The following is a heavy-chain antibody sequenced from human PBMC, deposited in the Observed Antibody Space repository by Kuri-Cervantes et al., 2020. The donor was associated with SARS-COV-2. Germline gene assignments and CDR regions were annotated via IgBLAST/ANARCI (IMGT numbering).Heavy chain of an antibody. CDR3: ARGRSFNWVRGFDP. V-gene: IGHV3-53*01. CDR1: GFTFSGHW. J-gene: IGHJ5*02. Sequence: LSLTCAASGFTFSGHWIHWVRQAPGKGLEWVSLIYSGGNTYYTDSVKGRFTISRDNSKNTLYLQMNSLRAEDTAIYYRARGRSFNWVRGFDPWGQGTLVTVSS. D-gene: IGHD3-9*01. CDR2: IYSGGNT.